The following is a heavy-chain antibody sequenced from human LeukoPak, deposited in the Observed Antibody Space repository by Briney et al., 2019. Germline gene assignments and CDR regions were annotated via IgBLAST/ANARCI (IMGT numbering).Heavy chain of an antibody. CDR1: GYTLTELS. CDR2: FDPEDGET. CDR3: ATERDVSYGMDV. J-gene: IGHJ6*02. V-gene: IGHV1-24*01. Sequence: ASVRVSCKVSGYTLTELSMHWMRQAPGKGVEWMGGFDPEDGETIYAQKFQGRVTMTEDTSTDTAYMELSSLRSEDTAVYYCATERDVSYGMDVWGQGTTVTVSS.